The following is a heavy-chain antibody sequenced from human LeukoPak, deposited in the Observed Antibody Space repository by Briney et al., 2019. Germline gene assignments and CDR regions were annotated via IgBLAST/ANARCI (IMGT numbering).Heavy chain of an antibody. Sequence: GGSLRLSCAASGFTFSSYWMSWVRQAPGKGLEWVANIKQDGSEKYYVDSVKGRFTISRDNAKNSLYLQMNSLRAEDTAVYYCARRARDGHCYYYYMDVWGKGTTVTISS. CDR1: GFTFSSYW. CDR2: IKQDGSEK. V-gene: IGHV3-7*01. CDR3: ARRARDGHCYYYYMDV. J-gene: IGHJ6*03.